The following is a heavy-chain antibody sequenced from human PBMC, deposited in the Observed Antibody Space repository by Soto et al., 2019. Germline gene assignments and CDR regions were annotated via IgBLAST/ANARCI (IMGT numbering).Heavy chain of an antibody. Sequence: ASVKVSCKASGYTFTSYGISWVRQAPGQGLEWMGWISAYNGNTNYAQKLQGRVTMTTDTSTSTAYMELRSLRSDDTAVYYCVVAAQPYYFDYWGQVTLVTVSS. CDR3: VVAAQPYYFDY. J-gene: IGHJ4*02. D-gene: IGHD2-15*01. CDR1: GYTFTSYG. V-gene: IGHV1-18*01. CDR2: ISAYNGNT.